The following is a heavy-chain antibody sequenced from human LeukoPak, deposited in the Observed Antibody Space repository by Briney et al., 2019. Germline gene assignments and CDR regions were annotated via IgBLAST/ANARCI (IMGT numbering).Heavy chain of an antibody. J-gene: IGHJ6*02. CDR3: ASRYGEDYYYGMDV. Sequence: GESLRISCKGSGYSFTSYWISWVRQVPGKGLEWMGRIDPSDSYTNYSPSFQGHVTISADKSISTAYLQWSSLKASDTAMYYCASRYGEDYYYGMDVWGQGTTVTVSS. CDR2: IDPSDSYT. D-gene: IGHD4-17*01. V-gene: IGHV5-10-1*01. CDR1: GYSFTSYW.